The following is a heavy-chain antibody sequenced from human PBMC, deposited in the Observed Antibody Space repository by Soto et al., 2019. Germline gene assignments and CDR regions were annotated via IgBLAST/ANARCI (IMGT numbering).Heavy chain of an antibody. CDR2: ITATANTT. J-gene: IGHJ5*02. CDR1: GFIFSRYA. Sequence: EAQLWESGGGLVQPGGSLRLSCAASGFIFSRYAMSWVRQAPGKGLEWVSGITATANTTFYAESVKGRFTISRESSKNTRYLQINTLAAGNPAVYNCAKDPLFYNSDWYRNWFGPWGQGNLVNVSS. D-gene: IGHD6-19*01. CDR3: AKDPLFYNSDWYRNWFGP. V-gene: IGHV3-23*01.